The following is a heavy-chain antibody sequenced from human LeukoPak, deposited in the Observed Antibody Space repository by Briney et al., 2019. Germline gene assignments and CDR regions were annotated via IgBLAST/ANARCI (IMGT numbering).Heavy chain of an antibody. Sequence: GGSLRLSCVASEFTLDAYAMHWVRQVRGKGLEWVSLINADGSRTYYADSVKGRFTISRDNYKNSLYLQMTSLRPEDSALYYCATWAFYHDLDVWGRGTTVTVSS. D-gene: IGHD3-3*01. CDR2: INADGSRT. CDR1: EFTLDAYA. V-gene: IGHV3-43*02. J-gene: IGHJ6*02. CDR3: ATWAFYHDLDV.